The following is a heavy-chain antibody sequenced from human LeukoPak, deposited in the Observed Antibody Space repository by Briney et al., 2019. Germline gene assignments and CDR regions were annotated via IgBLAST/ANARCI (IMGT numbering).Heavy chain of an antibody. D-gene: IGHD3-3*01. CDR2: IIPTFGTA. V-gene: IGHV1-69*13. CDR1: GGTFSSYA. CDR3: ARTRDYDFWSGYYPPYYYYGMDV. Sequence: SVKVSCKASGGTFSSYAISWVRQAPGQGLEWMGGIIPTFGTANYAQKFQGRVTITADESTSTAYMELSSLRSEDTAVYYCARTRDYDFWSGYYPPYYYYGMDVWGQGTTVTVSS. J-gene: IGHJ6*02.